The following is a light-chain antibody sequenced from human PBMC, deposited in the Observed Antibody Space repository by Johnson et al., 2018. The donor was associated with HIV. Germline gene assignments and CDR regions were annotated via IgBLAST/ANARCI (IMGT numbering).Light chain of an antibody. V-gene: IGLV1-51*02. J-gene: IGLJ1*01. CDR2: ENN. Sequence: QSVLTQPPSVSAAPGQKVSISCSGSSSNIGDNYVSWYQQVPGTAPKLLIYENNKRPSGIPDRFSGSSSVTSATLGITGLQTGDEADYYCGTWDSSLSAHYVFGTGTKVTVL. CDR3: GTWDSSLSAHYV. CDR1: SSNIGDNY.